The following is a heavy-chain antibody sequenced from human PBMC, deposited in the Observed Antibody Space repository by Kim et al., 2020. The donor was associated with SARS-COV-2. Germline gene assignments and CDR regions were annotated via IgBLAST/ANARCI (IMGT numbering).Heavy chain of an antibody. J-gene: IGHJ6*02. CDR1: GFTFSSYG. D-gene: IGHD3-10*01. CDR3: AKDRGYGSGTFYYYGMDV. Sequence: GGSLRLSCAASGFTFSSYGMHWVRQAPGKGLEWVAVILYDGSNKYYADSVKGRFTISRDNSKNTLYLQMNSLRAEDMAVYYCAKDRGYGSGTFYYYGMDVWGQGTTVTVSS. CDR2: ILYDGSNK. V-gene: IGHV3-30*18.